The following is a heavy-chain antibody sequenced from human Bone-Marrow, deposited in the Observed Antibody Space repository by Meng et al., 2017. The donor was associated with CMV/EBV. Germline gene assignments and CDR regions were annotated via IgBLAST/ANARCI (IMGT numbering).Heavy chain of an antibody. J-gene: IGHJ6*02. D-gene: IGHD2-2*01. CDR1: GFTFSSYS. CDR3: ARQPAANHLLVDV. CDR2: ISSSSSYI. V-gene: IGHV3-21*01. Sequence: GESLKISCAASGFTFSSYSMNWVRQAPGKGLEWVSSISSSSSYIYYADSVKGRFTISRDNAKNSLYLQMNSLRAEDTAVYYCARQPAANHLLVDVWGQGTTVTVSS.